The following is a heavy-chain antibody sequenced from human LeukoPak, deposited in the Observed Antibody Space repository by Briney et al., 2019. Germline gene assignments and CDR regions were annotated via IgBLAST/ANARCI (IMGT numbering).Heavy chain of an antibody. CDR3: ARGGITMVRGVIPQIDY. V-gene: IGHV4-30-4*08. CDR2: IYYSGST. J-gene: IGHJ4*02. CDR1: GGSISSGDYY. D-gene: IGHD3-10*01. Sequence: SQTLSLTCTVSGGSISSGDYYWSWIRQPPGKVLEWIGYIYYSGSTYYKPSLKSRVTISVDTSKNQFSLKLSSVTAADTAVYYCARGGITMVRGVIPQIDYWGQGTLVTVSS.